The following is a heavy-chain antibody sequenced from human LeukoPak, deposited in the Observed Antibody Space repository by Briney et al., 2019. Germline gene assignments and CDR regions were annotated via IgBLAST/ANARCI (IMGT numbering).Heavy chain of an antibody. Sequence: GGSPKLACAATEFTFNIYSTNAVPKTPGKRLESVSSISRSSSYIYYADSVKGRFTISRDNAKNSLYLQMNSLRTEYTAVYYGARLPGVGSSCLKDYWGKGTLVTVS. CDR1: EFTFNIYS. J-gene: IGHJ4*02. CDR3: ARLPGVGSSCLKDY. CDR2: ISRSSSYI. V-gene: IGHV3-21*01. D-gene: IGHD6-13*01.